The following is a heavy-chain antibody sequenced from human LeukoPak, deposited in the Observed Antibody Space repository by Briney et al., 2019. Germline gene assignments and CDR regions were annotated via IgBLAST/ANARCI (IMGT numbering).Heavy chain of an antibody. CDR2: IIYSGGAT. Sequence: GGSLRLSCAASGFTFSRSALTWVRQGPGTGLEFVASIIYSGGATYYAASVKGRFTISRDNSKNTLYLQMNSLRAEDTALYYCAKDGLYYDGSEHVYYFDSWGQGTLVTVSS. CDR3: AKDGLYYDGSEHVYYFDS. CDR1: GFTFSRSA. V-gene: IGHV3-23*01. D-gene: IGHD3-22*01. J-gene: IGHJ4*02.